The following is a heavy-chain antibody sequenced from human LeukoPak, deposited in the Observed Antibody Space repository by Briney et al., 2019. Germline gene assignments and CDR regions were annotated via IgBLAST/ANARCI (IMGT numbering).Heavy chain of an antibody. CDR1: GGSFSGYY. CDR3: ARAGQWLVWSFDY. J-gene: IGHJ4*02. V-gene: IGHV4-34*01. D-gene: IGHD6-19*01. CDR2: INHSGST. Sequence: SETLSLTCAVYGGSFSGYYWSWIRQPPGKGLEWIGEINHSGSTNYNPSLKSRVTISVDTSKNQFSLKLSSVTAADTAVYYCARAGQWLVWSFDYWGQGTLVTVSS.